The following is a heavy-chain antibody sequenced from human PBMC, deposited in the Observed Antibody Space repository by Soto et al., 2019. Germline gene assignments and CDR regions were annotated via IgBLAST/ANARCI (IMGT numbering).Heavy chain of an antibody. D-gene: IGHD3-9*01. J-gene: IGHJ5*02. CDR3: ARGEHYAGYSRPPDL. Sequence: QIRLVESGGGVVQPGTSLRLSCAASGFNFRDFVMYWVRQSPGKGLQWVAFISSDASNKYYLYSLRGRFTISRDTSKNPVYMQMHRLRVVDKAVCYGARGEHYAGYSRPPDLWGQGTLVTVSS. V-gene: IGHV3-30*03. CDR1: GFNFRDFV. CDR2: ISSDASNK.